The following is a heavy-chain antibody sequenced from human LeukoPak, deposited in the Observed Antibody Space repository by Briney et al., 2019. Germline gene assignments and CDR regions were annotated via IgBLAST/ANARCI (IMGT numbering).Heavy chain of an antibody. CDR3: ARLVAAAGID. CDR2: IYYSGST. J-gene: IGHJ4*02. V-gene: IGHV4-39*01. CDR1: GGSISSSSYY. Sequence: PSETLSLTCTVSGGSISSSSYYWGWIRQSPGKGLEWIGSIYYSGSTYYNPSLKSRVTISVDTSKNQFSLKLSSVTAADTAVYYCARLVAAAGIDWGQGTLVTVSS. D-gene: IGHD6-13*01.